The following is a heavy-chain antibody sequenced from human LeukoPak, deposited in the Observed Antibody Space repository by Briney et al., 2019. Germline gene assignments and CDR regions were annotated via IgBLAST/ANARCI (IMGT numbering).Heavy chain of an antibody. D-gene: IGHD6-19*01. Sequence: SVKVSCKASGGTFGSYAISWVRQAPGQGLEWMGGIIPTFGTANYAQKFQGRVTITADESTSTAYMELSSLRSEDTAVYYCARGSGYSSGWYGLDFDYWGQGTLVTVSS. CDR3: ARGSGYSSGWYGLDFDY. J-gene: IGHJ4*02. V-gene: IGHV1-69*01. CDR1: GGTFGSYA. CDR2: IIPTFGTA.